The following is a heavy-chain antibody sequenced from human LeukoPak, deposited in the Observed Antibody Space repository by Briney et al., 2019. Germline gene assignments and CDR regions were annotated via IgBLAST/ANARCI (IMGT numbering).Heavy chain of an antibody. CDR2: IYYGGST. Sequence: SETLSLTCTVSGGSISSGGYYWSWIRQHPGKGLEWIGYIYYGGSTYYNPSLKSRVTISVDTSKNQFSLKLSSVTAADTAVYYCARDPYYDSSSFGGMDVWGQGTTVTVSS. V-gene: IGHV4-31*03. D-gene: IGHD3-22*01. CDR1: GGSISSGGYY. J-gene: IGHJ6*02. CDR3: ARDPYYDSSSFGGMDV.